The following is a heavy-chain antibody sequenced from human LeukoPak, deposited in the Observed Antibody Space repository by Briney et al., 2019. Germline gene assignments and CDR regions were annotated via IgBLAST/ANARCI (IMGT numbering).Heavy chain of an antibody. V-gene: IGHV4-31*03. Sequence: SETLSLTCTVSGGSISSGGYYWSWIRQHPGKGLEWIGYIYYSGSTYYNPSLKSRVTISVDTSKNQFSLKLSSVTAADTAVFYCARENYYDSSGXTPEFDYWGQGTLVTVSS. J-gene: IGHJ4*02. CDR3: ARENYYDSSGXTPEFDY. CDR2: IYYSGST. D-gene: IGHD3-22*01. CDR1: GGSISSGGYY.